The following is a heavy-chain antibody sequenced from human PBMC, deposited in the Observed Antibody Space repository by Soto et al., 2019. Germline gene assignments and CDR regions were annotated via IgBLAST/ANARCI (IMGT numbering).Heavy chain of an antibody. J-gene: IGHJ1*01. Sequence: GGSLRLSCAASGFTFSSYSMNWVRQAPGKGLEWVSSISSSSSYIYYADSVKGRFTISRDNAKNSLYLQMNSLRAEDTAVYYCARDRAPDYYDSSCFPRDFQHWGQGTLVTVSS. D-gene: IGHD3-22*01. CDR1: GFTFSSYS. CDR2: ISSSSSYI. V-gene: IGHV3-21*01. CDR3: ARDRAPDYYDSSCFPRDFQH.